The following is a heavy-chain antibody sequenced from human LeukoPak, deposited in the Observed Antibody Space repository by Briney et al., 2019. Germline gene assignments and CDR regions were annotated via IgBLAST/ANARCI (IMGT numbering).Heavy chain of an antibody. CDR2: HRGDGER. V-gene: IGHV3-23*01. J-gene: IGHJ4*02. Sequence: PTGRSLRPSHAPAGFIFSIYAMSWVRHPPARGLEWVSRHRGDGERFCADSMKGRFTLSRDDSMNAVYLQLNNLRVEDTAIYYCAKASWVSNVDAVLWGQGNPGHRLL. CDR1: GFIFSIYA. CDR3: AKASWVSNVDAVL. D-gene: IGHD3-16*01.